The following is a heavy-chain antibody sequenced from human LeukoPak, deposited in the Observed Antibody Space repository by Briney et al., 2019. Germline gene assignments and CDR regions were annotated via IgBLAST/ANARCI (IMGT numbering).Heavy chain of an antibody. Sequence: ASVKVSCKASGYTFTGYYMHWVRQAPGQGLEWMGWINPNSGGTNYAQKFQGWVTMTRDTSISTAYMELSRLRSDDTAVYYCARGGGIYYDSSGPYQSNDYWGQGTLVTVSS. V-gene: IGHV1-2*04. CDR1: GYTFTGYY. CDR3: ARGGGIYYDSSGPYQSNDY. D-gene: IGHD3-22*01. J-gene: IGHJ4*02. CDR2: INPNSGGT.